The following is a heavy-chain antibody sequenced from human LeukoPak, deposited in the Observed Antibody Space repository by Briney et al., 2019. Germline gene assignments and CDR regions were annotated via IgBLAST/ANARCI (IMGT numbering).Heavy chain of an antibody. Sequence: PGGSLRLSCAASGFTFRSYAMSWLRQAPGKGLEGVSSIGGGGVDTYYADSVKGRFTISRDNSKNTLYLQMNSLRVEDTAVYYCAKDPPTTGTTFDNWGRGTLVTVSS. CDR2: IGGGGVDT. CDR3: AKDPPTTGTTFDN. V-gene: IGHV3-23*01. J-gene: IGHJ4*02. CDR1: GFTFRSYA. D-gene: IGHD1-1*01.